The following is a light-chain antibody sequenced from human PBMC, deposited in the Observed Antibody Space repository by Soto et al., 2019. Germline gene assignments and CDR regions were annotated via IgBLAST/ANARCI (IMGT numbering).Light chain of an antibody. CDR3: QQYSSTSRLT. CDR2: KAS. V-gene: IGKV1-5*03. CDR1: QSISSW. Sequence: DIQMTQSPSTLSASVGDRVTITCRASQSISSWLAWYQQKPGKAPKLLIYKASSLESGVASTFSGSGSGTEFTLTIRSLQPDDFASYFCQQYSSTSRLTFGGGTKVHIK. J-gene: IGKJ4*01.